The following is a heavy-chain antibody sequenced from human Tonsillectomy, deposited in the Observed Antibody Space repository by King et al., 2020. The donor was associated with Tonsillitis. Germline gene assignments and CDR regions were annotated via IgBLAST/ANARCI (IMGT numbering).Heavy chain of an antibody. CDR1: GFTFSSYD. Sequence: VQLVESGGGWVQPGGSLRLSCAASGFTFSSYDMHWVRQGTGKGLEWVSAIGTAGDTYYPGSVKGRFTISRENAKNSLYLQINSLRAGDTAVYYCARTYCSSTSCYDYFDYWGQGTLVTVSP. J-gene: IGHJ4*02. V-gene: IGHV3-13*01. CDR3: ARTYCSSTSCYDYFDY. D-gene: IGHD2-2*01. CDR2: IGTAGDT.